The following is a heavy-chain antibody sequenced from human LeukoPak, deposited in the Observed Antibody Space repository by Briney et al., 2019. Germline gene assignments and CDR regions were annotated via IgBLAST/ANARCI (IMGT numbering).Heavy chain of an antibody. CDR2: IYTGGTT. J-gene: IGHJ4*02. CDR3: AGADASTWHGAKY. V-gene: IGHV3-66*01. CDR1: GFTVSENY. D-gene: IGHD6-13*01. Sequence: GGSLRLFCAASGFTVSENYMSWIRQAPGKGLEWVSLIYTGGTTYYADSVQDRFTISRDTSKNIVYLQMNSLSAEDTAVYYCAGADASTWHGAKYWGQGTLVTVSS.